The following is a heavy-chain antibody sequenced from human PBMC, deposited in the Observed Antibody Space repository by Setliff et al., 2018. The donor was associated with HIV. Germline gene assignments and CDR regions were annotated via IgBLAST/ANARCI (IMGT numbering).Heavy chain of an antibody. Sequence: SETLSLTCSVSGDSISSGSYFWGWIRQTPGKGLEWIGNIYYTGFAYYNPSLKSRVTISLDTSKTHFFLNLTSVTDADTAVYFCTREGSGDPAMATTRIDYWGQGKLVTVSS. CDR2: IYYTGFA. V-gene: IGHV4-39*02. CDR3: TREGSGDPAMATTRIDY. J-gene: IGHJ4*02. CDR1: GDSISSGSYF. D-gene: IGHD1-1*01.